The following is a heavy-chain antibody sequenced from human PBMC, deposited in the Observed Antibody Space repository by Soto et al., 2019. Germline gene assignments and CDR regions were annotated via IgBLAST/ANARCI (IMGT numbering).Heavy chain of an antibody. Sequence: QLQFQESGPGLVKPSETLSLTCSVSGASVTGTTYYWGWIRQSPGKGLEWIGNIYHNGRTDYNPSIKDRAAISKDASKTRFSRRLSSVTDAATAMYYCVRQVTGTRRSHGFNPCSKGTLVTVSS. CDR2: IYHNGRT. J-gene: IGHJ5*02. CDR3: VRQVTGTRRSHGFNP. V-gene: IGHV4-39*01. D-gene: IGHD1-7*01. CDR1: GASVTGTTYY.